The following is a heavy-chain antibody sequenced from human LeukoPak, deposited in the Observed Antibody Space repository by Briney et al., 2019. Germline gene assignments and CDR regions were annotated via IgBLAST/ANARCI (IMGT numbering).Heavy chain of an antibody. J-gene: IGHJ4*02. CDR1: GGTFSSYA. CDR2: IIPILDIV. V-gene: IGHV1-69*04. CDR3: ARGPSGLQWLA. D-gene: IGHD6-19*01. Sequence: SVKVSCKASGGTFSSYAISWVRQAPGQGLEWMGRIIPILDIVDSAQKFQGRVTITADKFTSTVYMELSSLRSEDTAVYYCARGPSGLQWLAWGRGTLVTVSS.